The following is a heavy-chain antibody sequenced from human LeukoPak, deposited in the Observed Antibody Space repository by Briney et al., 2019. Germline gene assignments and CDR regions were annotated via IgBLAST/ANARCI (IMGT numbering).Heavy chain of an antibody. Sequence: GGSLRPSYAASGFTFSSYAMSWVRQAPGKGLEWVSSISNSGGSTYYADSVKGRFTISRDDAKKTLYLQMNSLRIEDTALYYCAKIVDPWGQGTLVTVSS. V-gene: IGHV3-23*01. D-gene: IGHD2-21*01. CDR1: GFTFSSYA. CDR3: AKIVDP. J-gene: IGHJ5*02. CDR2: ISNSGGST.